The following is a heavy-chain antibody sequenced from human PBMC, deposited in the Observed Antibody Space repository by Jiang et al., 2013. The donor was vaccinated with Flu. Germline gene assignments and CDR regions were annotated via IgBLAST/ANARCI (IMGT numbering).Heavy chain of an antibody. V-gene: IGHV4-39*01. CDR3: ARHLRWLRFGGPDY. J-gene: IGHJ4*02. Sequence: GWIRQPPGRGWSGLGVSIIWEHLLQPSLKSRVTISVDTSKNQFSLKLSSVTAADTAVYYCARHLRWLRFGGPDYWGQGTLVTVSS. CDR2: SIIWEH. D-gene: IGHD5-12*01.